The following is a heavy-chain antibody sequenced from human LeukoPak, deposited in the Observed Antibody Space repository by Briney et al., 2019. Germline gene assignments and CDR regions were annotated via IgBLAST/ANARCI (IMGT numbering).Heavy chain of an antibody. D-gene: IGHD3-22*01. Sequence: PSETLSLTCTVSGGSISSYYWDWIRQPAGKGLEWIGRIYSSGSTDYNPSLKSRVTMSLDTSKNQFSPKLGSVTAADTAMYYCARVHYDSSGRRNDYWGQGTLVTVSS. CDR3: ARVHYDSSGRRNDY. CDR1: GGSISSYY. V-gene: IGHV4-4*07. CDR2: IYSSGST. J-gene: IGHJ4*02.